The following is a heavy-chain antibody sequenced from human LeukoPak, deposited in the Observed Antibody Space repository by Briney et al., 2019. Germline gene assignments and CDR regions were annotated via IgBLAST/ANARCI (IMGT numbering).Heavy chain of an antibody. CDR1: GFTFSSYW. D-gene: IGHD3/OR15-3a*01. Sequence: GGSLRLSCAASGFTFSSYWMNWARQAPGKGLEWVASINHNGNVNYYVDSVKGRFTISRDNSKNTLYLQMNSLRAEDTAVYYCARVGSRGLSNDYWGQGTLVTVSS. J-gene: IGHJ4*02. V-gene: IGHV3-7*01. CDR3: ARVGSRGLSNDY. CDR2: INHNGNVN.